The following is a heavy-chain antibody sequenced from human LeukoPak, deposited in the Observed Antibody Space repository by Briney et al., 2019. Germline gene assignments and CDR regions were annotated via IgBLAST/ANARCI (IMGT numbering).Heavy chain of an antibody. Sequence: GGSLRHSCAASGFTFSNSWMTGVRQVPGKGLEWVATINGEGSDKYHVDSVKGRFIISRDNAKNSLHLQMSSLRVEDTAVYYCMDLAHSDWGQGTLVTVSS. V-gene: IGHV3-7*01. CDR2: INGEGSDK. D-gene: IGHD5-12*01. CDR1: GFTFSNSW. J-gene: IGHJ4*02. CDR3: MDLAHSD.